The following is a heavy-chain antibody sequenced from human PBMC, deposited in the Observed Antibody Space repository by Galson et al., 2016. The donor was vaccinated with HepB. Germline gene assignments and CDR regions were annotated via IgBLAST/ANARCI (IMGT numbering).Heavy chain of an antibody. CDR1: GFTFSSYW. CDR3: ARDYLTYTGSYLYS. Sequence: SLRLSCAASGFTFSSYWMHWVRQVPGKGLVMVARTNTDGSDTGYADSVKGRFTISRDNAKNTLYLQMNNLRAEDTAVYYCARDYLTYTGSYLYSWGQGTLVTVSS. V-gene: IGHV3-74*01. D-gene: IGHD1-26*01. CDR2: TNTDGSDT. J-gene: IGHJ4*02.